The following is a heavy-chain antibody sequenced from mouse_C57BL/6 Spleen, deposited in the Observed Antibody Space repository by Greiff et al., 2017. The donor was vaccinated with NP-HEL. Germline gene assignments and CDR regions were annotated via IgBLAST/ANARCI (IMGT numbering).Heavy chain of an antibody. D-gene: IGHD1-1*01. V-gene: IGHV2-2*01. J-gene: IGHJ3*01. CDR1: GFSLTSYG. Sequence: VQRVESGPGLVQPSQSLSITCTVSGFSLTSYGVHWVRQSPGKGLEWLGVIWSGGSTDYNAAFISRLSISKDNSKSQVFFKMNSLQADDTAIYYCASFTTEFAYWGQGTLVTVSA. CDR3: ASFTTEFAY. CDR2: IWSGGST.